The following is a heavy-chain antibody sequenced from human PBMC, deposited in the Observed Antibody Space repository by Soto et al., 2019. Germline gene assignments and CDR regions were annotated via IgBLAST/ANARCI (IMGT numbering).Heavy chain of an antibody. J-gene: IGHJ4*02. CDR3: AGEDGCTPYGCFDY. CDR1: GFSFSTHG. CDR2: VDTATE. D-gene: IGHD2-15*01. V-gene: IGHV3-33*01. Sequence: QVQLVESGGGVVQPGRSLRLSCVTSGFSFSTHGMHWVRQAPGKGLEWVAVVDTATEYYSDSVKGRLTISRDNSKNTLYLQMNRLRVEDTAVYYCAGEDGCTPYGCFDYWGQGTLVTVSS.